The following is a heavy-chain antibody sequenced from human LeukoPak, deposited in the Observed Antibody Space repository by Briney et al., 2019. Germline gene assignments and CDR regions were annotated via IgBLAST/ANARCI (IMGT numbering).Heavy chain of an antibody. CDR1: GGTFNNYA. J-gene: IGHJ4*02. D-gene: IGHD1-20*01. CDR2: MIPILGTR. Sequence: GASVKVSCKASGGTFNNYAMSWVRQAPGQGLEWMGGMIPILGTRNYAQKFQGRVTNTGDESTSTEYMELSSLRSDDTAVYYCARHHRAYNWNGPPLHFFDHWGQGTLVTVSS. CDR3: ARHHRAYNWNGPPLHFFDH. V-gene: IGHV1-69*13.